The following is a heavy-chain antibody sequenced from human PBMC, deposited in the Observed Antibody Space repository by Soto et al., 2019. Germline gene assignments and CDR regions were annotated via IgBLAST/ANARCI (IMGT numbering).Heavy chain of an antibody. V-gene: IGHV4-59*01. CDR2: IYYNGST. J-gene: IGHJ4*02. CDR3: ARAVVVPAAMGDSFYFDY. D-gene: IGHD2-2*01. Sequence: SETLSLTCSVSGGSISSYYWSWIRQPPGKGLEWIGYIYYNGSTNYNPSLKSRVTISVDTSKNQFSLKLSSVTAADTAVYYCARAVVVPAAMGDSFYFDYWGQGTLVTVSS. CDR1: GGSISSYY.